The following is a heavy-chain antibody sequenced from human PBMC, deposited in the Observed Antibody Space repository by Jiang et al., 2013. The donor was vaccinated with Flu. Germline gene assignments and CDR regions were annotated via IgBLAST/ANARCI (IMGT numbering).Heavy chain of an antibody. CDR3: ARDYRGGSGSYYNA. V-gene: IGHV1-3*01. Sequence: SVKVSCKASGYTFTSYAMHWVRQDPRTKGLSGWDGSTAGNGNTKYSQKFQGRVTITRDTSASTAYMELSSLRSEDTAVYYCARDYRGGSGSYYNAWGQGTLVTVSS. CDR2: STAGNGNT. D-gene: IGHD3-10*01. CDR1: GYTFTSYA. J-gene: IGHJ5*02.